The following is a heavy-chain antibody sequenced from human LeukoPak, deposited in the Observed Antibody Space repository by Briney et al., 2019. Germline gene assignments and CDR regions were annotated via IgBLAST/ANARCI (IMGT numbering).Heavy chain of an antibody. CDR1: GGSISSSSYY. Sequence: SETLSLTCTVSGGSISSSSYYWGWIRQPPGKGLEWIGSIYYSGSTYYNPSLKSRVTISVDTSKNRFSLKLSSVTAADTAVYYCARDRAFGVVIMPFDYWGQGTLVTVSS. J-gene: IGHJ4*02. D-gene: IGHD3-3*01. V-gene: IGHV4-39*07. CDR3: ARDRAFGVVIMPFDY. CDR2: IYYSGST.